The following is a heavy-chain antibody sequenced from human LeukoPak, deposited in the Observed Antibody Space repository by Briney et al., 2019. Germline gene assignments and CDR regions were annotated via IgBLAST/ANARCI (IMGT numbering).Heavy chain of an antibody. D-gene: IGHD2-15*01. CDR1: GGSFSGYY. Sequence: SETLSLTCAVYGGSFSGYYWSWIRQPPGKGLEWIGEINHSGSTNYNPSLKSRVTISVDTSKNQFSLKLSSVTAADTAVYYCARVVVVAATGDYWGQGTLVTVPS. CDR2: INHSGST. CDR3: ARVVVVAATGDY. V-gene: IGHV4-34*01. J-gene: IGHJ4*02.